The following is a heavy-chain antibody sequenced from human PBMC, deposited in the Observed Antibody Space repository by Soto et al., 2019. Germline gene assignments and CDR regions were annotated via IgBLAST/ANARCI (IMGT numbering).Heavy chain of an antibody. CDR1: GESVSSNSAA. CDR3: TRGTPLGYSYCPADAYDI. V-gene: IGHV6-1*01. D-gene: IGHD5-18*01. Sequence: SQTLSRTCDISGESVSSNSAAWHWIRQSQTRGLEWLGRTYYRSKWYNDYAVSAKSRITINPDTSKNQFSLQLNSVTPEDTAVYYCTRGTPLGYSYCPADAYDIWGQGTMDTV. J-gene: IGHJ3*02. CDR2: TYYRSKWYN.